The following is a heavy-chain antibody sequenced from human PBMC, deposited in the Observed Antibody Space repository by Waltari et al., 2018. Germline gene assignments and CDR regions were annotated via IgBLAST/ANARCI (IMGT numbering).Heavy chain of an antibody. Sequence: GGSISSGSYYWSWIRQPAGKGLEWIGRIYTSGSTNYNPSLKSRVTISVDTSKNQFSLKLSSVTAADTAVYYCARGRGYSSTWGQGTLVTVSS. J-gene: IGHJ5*02. D-gene: IGHD6-13*01. CDR3: ARGRGYSST. CDR2: IYTSGST. V-gene: IGHV4-61*02. CDR1: GGSISSGSYY.